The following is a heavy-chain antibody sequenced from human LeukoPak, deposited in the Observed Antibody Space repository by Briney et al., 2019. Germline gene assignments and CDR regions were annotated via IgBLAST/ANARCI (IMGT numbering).Heavy chain of an antibody. CDR2: INHSGST. D-gene: IGHD6-13*01. V-gene: IGHV4-34*01. CDR3: AKGAAAGFDY. Sequence: SETLSLTCAVYGGSFSGYYWSWIRQPPGKGLEWIGEINHSGSTNYNPSLKSRITISVDTSKNQFSLKLSSVTAADTAVYYCAKGAAAGFDYWGQGTLVTVSS. CDR1: GGSFSGYY. J-gene: IGHJ4*02.